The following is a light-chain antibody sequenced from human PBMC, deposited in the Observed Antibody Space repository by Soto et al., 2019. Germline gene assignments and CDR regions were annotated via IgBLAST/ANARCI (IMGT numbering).Light chain of an antibody. CDR2: EGS. CDR1: SSYVGSYNL. J-gene: IGLJ1*01. Sequence: QSVLTHPASVAGSPGQSITIACTGTSSYVGSYNLVSCYQQHPGKAPKLMIYEGSKRPSGVSNRFSGSKSGNTASLTISGLQADDEADYYCCSYAATGTYVFGTGTKVTVL. CDR3: CSYAATGTYV. V-gene: IGLV2-23*01.